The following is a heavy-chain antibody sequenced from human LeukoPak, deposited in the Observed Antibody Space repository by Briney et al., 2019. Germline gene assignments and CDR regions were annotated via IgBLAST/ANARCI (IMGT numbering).Heavy chain of an antibody. V-gene: IGHV4-4*09. CDR1: GGSISSYY. CDR3: ASQLGSGYHYF. D-gene: IGHD3-22*01. Sequence: PSETLSLTCTVSGGSISSYYWSWIRQPPGKGLEWIGYIYTSGSTNYNPSLKSRVTISVDTSKNQFSLKLSSVTAADTAVYYCASQLGSGYHYFWGQGTLVTVSS. J-gene: IGHJ4*02. CDR2: IYTSGST.